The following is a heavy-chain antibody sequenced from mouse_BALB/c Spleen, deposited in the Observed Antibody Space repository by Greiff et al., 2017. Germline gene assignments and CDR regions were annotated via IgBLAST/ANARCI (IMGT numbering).Heavy chain of an antibody. J-gene: IGHJ2*01. CDR1: GYAFSSSW. D-gene: IGHD1-1*01. Sequence: QVQLQQSGPELVKPGASVKISCKASGYAFSSSWMNWVKQRPGQGLEWIGRIYPGDGDTNYNGKFKGKATLTADKSSSTAYMQLSSLTSVDSAVYFCARGYYYGSSSLDYWGQGTTLTVSS. CDR3: ARGYYYGSSSLDY. CDR2: IYPGDGDT. V-gene: IGHV1-82*01.